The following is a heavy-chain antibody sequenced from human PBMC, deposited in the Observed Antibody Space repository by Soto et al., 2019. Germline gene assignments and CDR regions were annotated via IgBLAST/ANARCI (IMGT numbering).Heavy chain of an antibody. D-gene: IGHD3-22*01. CDR3: ASTKYYSSAYYSWSLGL. CDR2: IIPIFGTA. Sequence: QVELVQSGAEGKKPGSSVKVSCQASEDTFRNYAISWVRQAPGHWLEWMGGIIPIFGTANYAQKFQGRVTITAGTSANPVYLELRSLRSEDTAVYYCASTKYYSSAYYSWSLGLWGRGTLVTASS. V-gene: IGHV1-69*06. CDR1: EDTFRNYA. J-gene: IGHJ2*01.